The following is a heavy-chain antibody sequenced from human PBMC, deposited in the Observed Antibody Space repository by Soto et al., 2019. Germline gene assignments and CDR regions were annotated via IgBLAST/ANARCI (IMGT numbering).Heavy chain of an antibody. Sequence: SVKVSCKASGGTFSSYAISWVRQAPGQGLEWMGGIIPIFGTANYAQKFQGGVTITADESTSTAYMELSSLRSEDTAVYYCAREMAMGFGEFITFYYGMDVWGQGTRVTVSS. J-gene: IGHJ6*02. CDR2: IIPIFGTA. D-gene: IGHD3-10*01. CDR1: GGTFSSYA. CDR3: AREMAMGFGEFITFYYGMDV. V-gene: IGHV1-69*13.